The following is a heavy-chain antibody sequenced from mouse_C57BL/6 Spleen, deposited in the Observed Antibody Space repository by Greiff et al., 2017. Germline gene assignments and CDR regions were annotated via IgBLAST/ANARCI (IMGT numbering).Heavy chain of an antibody. CDR3: ARLGLDVYFDY. CDR2: IYPGDGDT. Sequence: QVQLQQSGPELVKPGASVKISCKASGYAFSSSWMNWVKQRPGKGLEWIGRIYPGDGDTNYNGKFKGKATLTADKSSSTAYMQLSSLTSEDSAVYFCARLGLDVYFDYWGQGTTLTVSS. V-gene: IGHV1-82*01. J-gene: IGHJ2*01. D-gene: IGHD3-1*01. CDR1: GYAFSSSW.